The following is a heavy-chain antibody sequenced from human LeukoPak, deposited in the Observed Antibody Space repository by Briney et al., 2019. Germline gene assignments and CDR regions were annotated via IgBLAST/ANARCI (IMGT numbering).Heavy chain of an antibody. Sequence: PGGSLRLSCAASGFTFSSYGMHWVRQAPGKGLEWVAVISYDGSNKYYADSVKGRFTISRDNSKNTLYLQMNSLRAEDTAVYYCAKDRAWQWRDYYFDYWGQGTLVTVSS. J-gene: IGHJ4*02. CDR1: GFTFSSYG. CDR2: ISYDGSNK. D-gene: IGHD6-19*01. V-gene: IGHV3-30*18. CDR3: AKDRAWQWRDYYFDY.